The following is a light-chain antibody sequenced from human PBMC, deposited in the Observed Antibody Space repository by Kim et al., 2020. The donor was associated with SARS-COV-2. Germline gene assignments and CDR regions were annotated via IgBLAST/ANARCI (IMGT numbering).Light chain of an antibody. J-gene: IGLJ3*02. CDR2: DHF. CDR1: YAHIGGKY. CDR3: GTWDTRLSAEL. Sequence: GKKVTISCSWAYAHIGGKYVAWYQQFPGTAPPRLIYDHFKRPSGIPDRFSGSKSCASTNLVINGLQTGGEADYYWGTWDTRLSAELFGGGTKLTVL. V-gene: IGLV1-51*01.